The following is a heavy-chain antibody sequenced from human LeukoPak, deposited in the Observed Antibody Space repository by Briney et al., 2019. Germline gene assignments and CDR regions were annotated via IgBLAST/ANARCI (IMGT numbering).Heavy chain of an antibody. CDR1: GFTFSPYW. J-gene: IGHJ4*02. CDR2: INQDGSEK. Sequence: GGSLRLSCAASGFTFSPYWMTRVRQAPGKGLEWVANINQDGSEKYYVDSVKGRFTISRDNAKNSLYLQMNSLSAEDTAVYYCARDPQLDYYFDYWGQGTLVTVSS. D-gene: IGHD1-1*01. CDR3: ARDPQLDYYFDY. V-gene: IGHV3-7*05.